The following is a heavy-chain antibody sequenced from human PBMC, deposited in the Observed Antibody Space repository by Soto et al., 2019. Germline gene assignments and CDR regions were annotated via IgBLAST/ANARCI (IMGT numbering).Heavy chain of an antibody. Sequence: EVQLVESGGGLVQPGRSLRLSCAASGFTFDDYAMHWVRQAPGKGLEWVSGLSWNSGSIGYADSVKGRFTISRDNAKNSLYLQMNSLRAEDTALYYCAKASPWHFDYWGQGTLVTVSS. J-gene: IGHJ4*02. D-gene: IGHD5-12*01. CDR3: AKASPWHFDY. V-gene: IGHV3-9*01. CDR2: LSWNSGSI. CDR1: GFTFDDYA.